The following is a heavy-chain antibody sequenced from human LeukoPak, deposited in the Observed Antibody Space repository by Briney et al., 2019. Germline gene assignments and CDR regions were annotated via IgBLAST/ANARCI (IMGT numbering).Heavy chain of an antibody. D-gene: IGHD2-21*01. CDR3: ARLQGDSTAVFDF. J-gene: IGHJ4*02. CDR1: GGSISGDY. V-gene: IGHV4-59*01. CDR2: IHYTGGT. Sequence: SETLSLTCTASGGSISGDYWSWIRQPPGKGLDWVGYIHYTGGTNYNPSLKSRVTISVDTSKNQFSLMLSSVTAADTAVYYCARLQGDSTAVFDFWGQGALVTVSS.